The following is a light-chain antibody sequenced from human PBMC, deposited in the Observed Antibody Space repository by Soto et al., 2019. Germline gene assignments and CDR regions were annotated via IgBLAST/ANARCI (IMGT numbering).Light chain of an antibody. V-gene: IGKV3-15*01. CDR2: GAS. Sequence: EIVMTQSPATLSVSPGERATLSCRASQSVSSNLAWYQQNPGQAPRLLIYGASTRATGIPSRFSGSWSGTEFTLTISSLQSEDFAVYYCQQYNNWPPTFGGGTKVEIK. CDR3: QQYNNWPPT. J-gene: IGKJ4*01. CDR1: QSVSSN.